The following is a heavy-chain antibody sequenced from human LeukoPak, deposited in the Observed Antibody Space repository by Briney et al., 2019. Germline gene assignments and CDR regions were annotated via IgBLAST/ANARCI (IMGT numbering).Heavy chain of an antibody. CDR2: SNPNSGGT. D-gene: IGHD6-13*01. CDR3: ARGPPRGTAAGPDF. Sequence: GASVKVSCKASGYTFTDYYMHWVRQAPGQGLEWMGWSNPNSGGTNYAQKFRGRVTVTRDTSISTALMDLSSLRSDDTAVFYCARGPPRGTAAGPDFWGQGTLVTVSS. CDR1: GYTFTDYY. V-gene: IGHV1-2*02. J-gene: IGHJ4*02.